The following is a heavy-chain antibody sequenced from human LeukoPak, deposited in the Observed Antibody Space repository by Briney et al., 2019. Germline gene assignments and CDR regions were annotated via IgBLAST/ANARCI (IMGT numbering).Heavy chain of an antibody. CDR3: ARHRYSESYLNWFDP. V-gene: IGHV4-4*09. Sequence: SETLSLTCTVSGGSISSYYWSWIRQPPGKGLEWIGYIYTSGSTNYNPSLKSRVTISVDTSKNQFSLKLSSVTAADTAVYYCARHRYSESYLNWFDPWGQGTLVTVSS. CDR2: IYTSGST. D-gene: IGHD1-26*01. CDR1: GGSISSYY. J-gene: IGHJ5*02.